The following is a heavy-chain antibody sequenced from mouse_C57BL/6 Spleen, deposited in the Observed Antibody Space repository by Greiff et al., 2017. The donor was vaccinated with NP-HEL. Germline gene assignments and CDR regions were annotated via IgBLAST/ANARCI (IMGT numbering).Heavy chain of an antibody. CDR2: INPGSGGT. V-gene: IGHV1-54*01. CDR1: GYAFTNYL. J-gene: IGHJ2*01. CDR3: ARGPYYGNFYYYFDY. D-gene: IGHD2-10*01. Sequence: QVQLQQSGAELVRPGTSVKVSCKASGYAFTNYLIEWVKQRPGQGFEWIGVINPGSGGTNYNEKFKGKATLTADKSSSTAYMQLSSLTSEDSAVYFCARGPYYGNFYYYFDYWGQGTTLTVSS.